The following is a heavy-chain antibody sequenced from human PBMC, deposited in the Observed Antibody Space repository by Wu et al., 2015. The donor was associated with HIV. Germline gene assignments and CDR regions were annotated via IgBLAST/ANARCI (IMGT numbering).Heavy chain of an antibody. V-gene: IGHV1-18*01. CDR2: ISADDGNT. Sequence: QVQLVQSGAEVKKPGSSVKVSCKASEGTFSIYSISWVRQAPGQGLEWMGWISADDGNTHYAQKFQGRVAMTTDTTTNTAYMELKSLRSDDTAVYFCAKAPSNSFNWYHMGDWFDARGATGTLVHRLL. CDR1: EGTFSIYS. CDR3: AKAPSNSFNWYHMGDWFDAR. J-gene: IGHJ5*02. D-gene: IGHD6-13*01.